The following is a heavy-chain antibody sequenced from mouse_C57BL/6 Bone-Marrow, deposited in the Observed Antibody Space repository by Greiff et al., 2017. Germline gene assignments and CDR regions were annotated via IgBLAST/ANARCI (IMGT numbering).Heavy chain of an antibody. CDR1: GYTFTSYW. CDR2: IDPSDSYT. J-gene: IGHJ2*01. V-gene: IGHV1-69*01. Sequence: QVQLQQPGAELVMPGASVKLSCKASGYTFTSYWMHWVKQRPGQGLEWIGEIDPSDSYTNYNQKFKGKSTLTVDKSSSTAYMQLSSLTSEDSAVYYCARRMGRRSFYYFDYWGQGTTLTVSS. CDR3: ARRMGRRSFYYFDY. D-gene: IGHD4-1*01.